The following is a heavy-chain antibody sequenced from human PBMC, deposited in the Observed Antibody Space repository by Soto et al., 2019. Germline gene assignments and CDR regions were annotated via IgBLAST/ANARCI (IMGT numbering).Heavy chain of an antibody. CDR2: INPNSGGT. Sequence: ASVKVSCKASGYTFTGYYMHWVRQAPGQGLEWMGWINPNSGGTNYAQKFQGWVTMTRDTSISTAYMELSRLRSDDTAVYYCERGRIAAAGTRANWFDPWGQGTLVTVSS. CDR3: ERGRIAAAGTRANWFDP. CDR1: GYTFTGYY. D-gene: IGHD6-13*01. J-gene: IGHJ5*02. V-gene: IGHV1-2*04.